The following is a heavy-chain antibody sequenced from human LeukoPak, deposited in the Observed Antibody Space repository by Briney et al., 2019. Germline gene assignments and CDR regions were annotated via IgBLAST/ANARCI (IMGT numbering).Heavy chain of an antibody. Sequence: PGRSLRLSCAASGFTFSSYAMSWVRQAPGKGLEWVSAISGSGGSTYYADSVKGRFTISRDNSKNTLYLQMNSLRAEDTAVYYCAKDPDVLLWFGELPPFDYWGQGTLVTVSS. D-gene: IGHD3-10*01. CDR1: GFTFSSYA. CDR2: ISGSGGST. V-gene: IGHV3-23*01. CDR3: AKDPDVLLWFGELPPFDY. J-gene: IGHJ4*02.